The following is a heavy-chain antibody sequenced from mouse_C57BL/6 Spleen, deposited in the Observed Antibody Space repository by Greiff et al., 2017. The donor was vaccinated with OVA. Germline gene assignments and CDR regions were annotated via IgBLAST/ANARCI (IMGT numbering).Heavy chain of an antibody. D-gene: IGHD1-1*01. CDR2: ISSGGDYI. J-gene: IGHJ4*01. CDR3: TRTLTTVVALYYAMDY. CDR1: GFTFSSYA. Sequence: EVMLVESGEGLVKPGGSLKLSCAASGFTFSSYAMSWVRQTPEKRLEWVAYISSGGDYIYYADTVKGRFTISRDNARNTLYLQMSSLKSEDTAMYYCTRTLTTVVALYYAMDYWGQGTSVTVSS. V-gene: IGHV5-9-1*02.